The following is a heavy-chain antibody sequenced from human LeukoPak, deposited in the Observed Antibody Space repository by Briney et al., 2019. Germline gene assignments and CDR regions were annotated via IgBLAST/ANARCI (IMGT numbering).Heavy chain of an antibody. CDR1: GFTFNTYA. Sequence: GGSLRLSCAASGFTFNTYAMSWVRQAPGKGLEWVSGISGNGGSTYYADSVKGRFTISRDNSKNTLYLQMNSLRAEDTAIYYCAKDLPSSSSGFYFDYWGQGTLVTVSS. J-gene: IGHJ4*02. V-gene: IGHV3-23*01. CDR2: ISGNGGST. CDR3: AKDLPSSSSGFYFDY. D-gene: IGHD6-13*01.